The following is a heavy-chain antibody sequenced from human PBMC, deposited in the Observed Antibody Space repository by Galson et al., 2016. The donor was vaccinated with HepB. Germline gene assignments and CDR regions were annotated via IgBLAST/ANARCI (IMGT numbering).Heavy chain of an antibody. CDR1: GFTFSNYA. D-gene: IGHD6-19*01. Sequence: SLRLSCAASGFTFSNYAMSWVRQAPGKGLEWVSSISGDGGTSYYADSVQGRFTTSRDRSKNTLSLQMHSLRADDTAVYYCAKFTQQWLDRVYYFDYWGQGALVTVSS. V-gene: IGHV3-23*01. CDR3: AKFTQQWLDRVYYFDY. CDR2: ISGDGGTS. J-gene: IGHJ4*02.